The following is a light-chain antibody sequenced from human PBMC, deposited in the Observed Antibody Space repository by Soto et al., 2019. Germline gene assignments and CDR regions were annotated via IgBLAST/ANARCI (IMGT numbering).Light chain of an antibody. V-gene: IGKV1-39*01. J-gene: IGKJ1*01. CDR1: QTIGTY. CDR3: QQSYNTPLT. CDR2: DAS. Sequence: DMQMTQSPSTLSASVGDRVTITCRASQTIGTYVNWYRQKSGAAPELLIYDASTLQSGAPSRFRGGASGTDFTLTISSLQLDDFATYYCQQSYNTPLTFGQRTNVDIK.